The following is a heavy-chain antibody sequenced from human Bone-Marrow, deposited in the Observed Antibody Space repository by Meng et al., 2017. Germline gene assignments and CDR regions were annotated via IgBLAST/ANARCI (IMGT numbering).Heavy chain of an antibody. J-gene: IGHJ4*02. CDR2: INHSGST. V-gene: IGHV4-34*01. CDR3: ARASYDFWSGYYVDFDY. D-gene: IGHD3-3*01. CDR1: GGSFSGYY. Sequence: SQTLSLTCAVYGGSFSGYYWSWIRQPPGKGLEWIGEINHSGSTNYNPSLKSRVTISVDTSKNQFSLKLSSVTAADTAVYYCARASYDFWSGYYVDFDYWGQGTLVTGSS.